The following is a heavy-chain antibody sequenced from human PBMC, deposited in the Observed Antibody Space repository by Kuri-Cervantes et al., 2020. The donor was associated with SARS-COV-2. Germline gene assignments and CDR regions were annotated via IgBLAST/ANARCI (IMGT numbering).Heavy chain of an antibody. CDR1: GGSFSGYY. D-gene: IGHD5-18*01. J-gene: IGHJ3*02. Sequence: GSLRLSCAVYGGSFSGYYWSWIRQPPGKGLEWIGSVYYSGSTNYNPSLESRVTISLDTSKKQFSLRLRSVTAADTAVYYCARAWIQLWLGPDAFDIWGQGTMVTVSS. CDR2: VYYSGST. CDR3: ARAWIQLWLGPDAFDI. V-gene: IGHV4-59*12.